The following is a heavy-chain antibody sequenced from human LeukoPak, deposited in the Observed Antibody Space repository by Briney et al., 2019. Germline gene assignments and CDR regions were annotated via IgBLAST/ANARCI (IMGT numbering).Heavy chain of an antibody. CDR3: ARHIPAAMRGGYYYYGMDV. V-gene: IGHV3-21*01. CDR2: ISVSSSYI. D-gene: IGHD2-2*01. CDR1: AFTFSSYS. J-gene: IGHJ6*02. Sequence: GGSLRLSCAASAFTFSSYSMNWVRPAPGKGREWVSSISVSSSYISHADSVKGRFTISRDNAKNSLYLQMNSLRAEDTAMYYCARHIPAAMRGGYYYYGMDVWGQGTTVTVSS.